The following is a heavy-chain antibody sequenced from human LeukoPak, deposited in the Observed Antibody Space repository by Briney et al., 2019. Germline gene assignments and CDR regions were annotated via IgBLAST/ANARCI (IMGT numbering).Heavy chain of an antibody. D-gene: IGHD4-17*01. CDR2: INHSGST. CDR1: GESFSGYY. Sequence: SETLSLTCAVYGESFSGYYWSWIRQPPGKGLEWIGEINHSGSTNNNPSLKSRVTMSVDTSKNQFSLNLTSVTAADTAMYYCARRRYAYGDYVYWGQGTLVTVSS. CDR3: ARRRYAYGDYVY. V-gene: IGHV4-34*01. J-gene: IGHJ4*02.